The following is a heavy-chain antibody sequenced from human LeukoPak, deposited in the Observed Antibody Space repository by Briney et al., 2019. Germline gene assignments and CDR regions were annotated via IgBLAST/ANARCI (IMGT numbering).Heavy chain of an antibody. J-gene: IGHJ2*01. V-gene: IGHV1-46*01. CDR1: GYTFTDYY. Sequence: ASVKVSCKASGYTFTDYYMHWVRQAPGQGLEWMGIINPNGGSTSYAQKFQGRVTMTRDTSTSTVYMELSSLRSDDTAVYYCARDSRLSSGYFPGILWYFDLWGRGPL. D-gene: IGHD3-22*01. CDR2: INPNGGST. CDR3: ARDSRLSSGYFPGILWYFDL.